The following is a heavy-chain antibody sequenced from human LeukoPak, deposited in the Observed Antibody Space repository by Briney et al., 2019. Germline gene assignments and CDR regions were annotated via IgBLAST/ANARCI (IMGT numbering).Heavy chain of an antibody. CDR1: GFTFSSYW. J-gene: IGHJ4*02. CDR3: ARKVEMAN. V-gene: IGHV3-48*01. D-gene: IGHD5-24*01. CDR2: ISSSSSTI. Sequence: PGGSLRLSCAASGFTFSSYWMHWVRQAPGKGLEWVSYISSSSSTIYYADSVKGRFTISRDNAKNSLYLQMNSLRAEDTAVYYCARKVEMANWGQGTLVTVSS.